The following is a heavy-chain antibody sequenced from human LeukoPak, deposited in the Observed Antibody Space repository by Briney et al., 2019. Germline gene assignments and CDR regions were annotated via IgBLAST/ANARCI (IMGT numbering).Heavy chain of an antibody. CDR3: AKATGRIAAGGRDYFDY. Sequence: GGSLRLSCAASGFTFSSYAMSWVRQAPGKGLEWVSAISGSGGSTYYADSVKGRFTISRDNSKNTLYLQMNSLRAEDTAVYYCAKATGRIAAGGRDYFDYWGQGTLVTVSS. J-gene: IGHJ4*02. CDR2: ISGSGGST. D-gene: IGHD6-13*01. CDR1: GFTFSSYA. V-gene: IGHV3-23*01.